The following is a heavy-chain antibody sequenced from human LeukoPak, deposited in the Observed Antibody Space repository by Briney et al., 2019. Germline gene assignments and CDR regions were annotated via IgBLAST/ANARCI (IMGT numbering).Heavy chain of an antibody. CDR3: ARGTYYYDSSGSYDAFDI. V-gene: IGHV1-2*02. D-gene: IGHD3-22*01. CDR1: GYTFTSYG. Sequence: ASVKVSCKASGYTFTSYGISWVRQAPGQGLEWMGWINPNSGGTNYAQKFQGRVTMTRDTSISTAYMELSRLRSDDTAVYYCARGTYYYDSSGSYDAFDIWGQGTMVTVSS. CDR2: INPNSGGT. J-gene: IGHJ3*02.